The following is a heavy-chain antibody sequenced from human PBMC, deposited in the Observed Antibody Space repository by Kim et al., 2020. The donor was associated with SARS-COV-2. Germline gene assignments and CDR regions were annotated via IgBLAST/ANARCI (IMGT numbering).Heavy chain of an antibody. V-gene: IGHV3-11*06. J-gene: IGHJ4*02. CDR3: ARWRDGYKHFDF. D-gene: IGHD5-12*01. Sequence: LVKGRFTYSRDNAKNSVYMPMNSLRAEDTAVYYCARWRDGYKHFDFWGQGTLVTVSS.